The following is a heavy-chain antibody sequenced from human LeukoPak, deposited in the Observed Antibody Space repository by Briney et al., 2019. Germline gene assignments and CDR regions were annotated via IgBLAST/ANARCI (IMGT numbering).Heavy chain of an antibody. CDR2: IYYSGST. CDR1: GESFSGYY. D-gene: IGHD6-13*01. Sequence: SETLSLTCAVYGESFSGYYWGWIRQPPGKGLEWIGSIYYSGSTYYNPSLKSRVTISVDTSKNQFSLKLSSVTAADTAVYYCARDIRGYSSSWYNWFDPWGQGTLVTVSS. V-gene: IGHV4-38-2*02. CDR3: ARDIRGYSSSWYNWFDP. J-gene: IGHJ5*02.